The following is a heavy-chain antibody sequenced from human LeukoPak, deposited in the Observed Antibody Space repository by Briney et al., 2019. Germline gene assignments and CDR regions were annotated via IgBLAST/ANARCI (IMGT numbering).Heavy chain of an antibody. D-gene: IGHD2-2*01. CDR2: ISAYNGNT. J-gene: IGHJ6*03. CDR3: ARDSVVVPAAAYFYYMDV. V-gene: IGHV1-18*04. Sequence: ASVKVSCKASGYTFTGYYMHGVRQAPGQGLEWMGWISAYNGNTNYAQNLQGRVTMATDTSTSTAYMELRSLRSDDTAVYYCARDSVVVPAAAYFYYMDVWGKGTTVIVSS. CDR1: GYTFTGYY.